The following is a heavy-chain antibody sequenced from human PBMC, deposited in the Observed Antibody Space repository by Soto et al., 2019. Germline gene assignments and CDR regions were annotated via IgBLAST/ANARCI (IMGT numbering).Heavy chain of an antibody. J-gene: IGHJ6*02. CDR3: AHRRTGMDV. CDR1: GFSLSTSGVS. V-gene: IGHV2-5*02. CDR2: IYWDDDK. Sequence: QITLKESGPTLVKPTQTLTLTCTFSGFSLSTSGVSVGWVRQPPGKALEWLAVIYWDDDKRYSPSLKNRLTXNKDTSKNQVVLSMTNMDPVDTATYYCAHRRTGMDVWGQGTTVTVSS.